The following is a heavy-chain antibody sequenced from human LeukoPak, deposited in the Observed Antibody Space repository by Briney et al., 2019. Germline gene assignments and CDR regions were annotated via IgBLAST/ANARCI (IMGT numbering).Heavy chain of an antibody. CDR2: INHSGST. J-gene: IGHJ4*02. Sequence: PSETLSLTCAVYGGSFSGYYWSWIRQPPGKGLEWIGEINHSGSTNYNPSLKSRVTISVDTSKNQFSLKLSSVTAADTAVYYCARALHYDFWSGYYTEDYWGQGTLVTVSS. V-gene: IGHV4-34*01. CDR1: GGSFSGYY. CDR3: ARALHYDFWSGYYTEDY. D-gene: IGHD3-3*01.